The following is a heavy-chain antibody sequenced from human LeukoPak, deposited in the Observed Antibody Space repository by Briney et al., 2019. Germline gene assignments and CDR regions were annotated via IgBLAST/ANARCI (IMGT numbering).Heavy chain of an antibody. J-gene: IGHJ3*02. CDR3: ARDSGSLTRDDALDI. V-gene: IGHV1-3*01. CDR2: INAGNGNT. CDR1: GYTFTSYA. Sequence: ASVKVSCKASGYTFTSYAMHWVRQAPGQRLAWMGWINAGNGNTQYSQKFQDRVTITRDTSASTAYMELSSLRSEDTAVYYCARDSGSLTRDDALDIWGQGTMVTVSS. D-gene: IGHD7-27*01.